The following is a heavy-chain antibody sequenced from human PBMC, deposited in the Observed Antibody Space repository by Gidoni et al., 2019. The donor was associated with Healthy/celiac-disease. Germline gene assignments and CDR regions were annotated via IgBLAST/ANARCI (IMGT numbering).Heavy chain of an antibody. J-gene: IGHJ4*02. D-gene: IGHD3-16*01. V-gene: IGHV4-39*01. CDR2: IYYSGST. Sequence: QLQLQESGPGLVKPSETLSLPCTVPAGSISSSSYYWGWIRQPPGKGLEWIGSIYYSGSTYYNPSLKSRVTISVDTSKNQFSLKLSSVTAADTAVYYCARQVGVSGIDFDYWGQGTLVTVSS. CDR1: AGSISSSSYY. CDR3: ARQVGVSGIDFDY.